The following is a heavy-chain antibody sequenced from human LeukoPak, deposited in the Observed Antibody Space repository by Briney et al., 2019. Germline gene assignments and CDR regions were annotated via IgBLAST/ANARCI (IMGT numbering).Heavy chain of an antibody. CDR3: ARARHGFSSSWYVY. J-gene: IGHJ4*02. CDR2: INPNSGGT. D-gene: IGHD6-13*01. Sequence: ASVKVSCKAAGYTFTGYYMHWVRQAPGQGLEWMGWINPNSGGTSYAQKFQGRVTVTRDTSISTAYMELSWLTSDDTAVYYCARARHGFSSSWYVYWGQGTLVTVSS. CDR1: GYTFTGYY. V-gene: IGHV1-2*02.